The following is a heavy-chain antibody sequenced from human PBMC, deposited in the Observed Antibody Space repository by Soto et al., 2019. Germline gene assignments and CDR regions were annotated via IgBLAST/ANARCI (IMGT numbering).Heavy chain of an antibody. CDR3: AHIVVAGLGYYFDY. J-gene: IGHJ4*02. Sequence: QITLKESGPTLVKPTQTLTLTCTFSGFSLSSTRMAVGWIRQPPGKALEWLALIYWDDDKRYSLFLKSRLTITKDTSKNQVVLTMSNMDPVDTARYYCAHIVVAGLGYYFDYWGQGTLVTVSS. CDR1: GFSLSSTRMA. CDR2: IYWDDDK. D-gene: IGHD6-19*01. V-gene: IGHV2-5*02.